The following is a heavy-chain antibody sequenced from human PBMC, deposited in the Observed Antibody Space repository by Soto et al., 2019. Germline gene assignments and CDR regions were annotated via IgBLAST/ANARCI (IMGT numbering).Heavy chain of an antibody. CDR2: IYTGGST. Sequence: PSETLSLTCTVSGGSISSYYWSWIRQPAGKGLEWIGRIYTGGSTNYNPSLKSRVTMSVNTSKNQFSLKLSSVTAADTAVYYCARESSGYPYYYGMDVWGQGTTVTVSS. CDR1: GGSISSYY. CDR3: ARESSGYPYYYGMDV. D-gene: IGHD3-22*01. V-gene: IGHV4-4*07. J-gene: IGHJ6*02.